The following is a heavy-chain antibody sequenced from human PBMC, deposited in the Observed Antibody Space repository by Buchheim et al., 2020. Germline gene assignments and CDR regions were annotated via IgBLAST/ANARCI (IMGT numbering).Heavy chain of an antibody. Sequence: QLVESGGGLVQPGGSLRLSCAASGFTFSNYWMSWVRQVPGKGLEWVANIKSDGSEKYYVDSVKGRFTISRDNAKKQLYLQMNSLRDEDTAVYYCARGGKIAVTTAASWGRGTL. CDR3: ARGGKIAVTTAAS. CDR1: GFTFSNYW. J-gene: IGHJ5*02. CDR2: IKSDGSEK. D-gene: IGHD6-19*01. V-gene: IGHV3-7*03.